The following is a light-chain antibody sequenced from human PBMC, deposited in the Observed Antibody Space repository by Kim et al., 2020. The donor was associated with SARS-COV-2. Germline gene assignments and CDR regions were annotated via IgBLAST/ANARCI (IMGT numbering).Light chain of an antibody. CDR1: QSISSW. Sequence: ASVGDRGTITCRASQSISSWLAWYQQKPGKAPKFLIHKASSLESGVPSRFSGSGSGTEFTLTVSSLQPDDSATYYCQQYNSYPLTFGGGTKVDIK. CDR3: QQYNSYPLT. CDR2: KAS. J-gene: IGKJ4*01. V-gene: IGKV1-5*03.